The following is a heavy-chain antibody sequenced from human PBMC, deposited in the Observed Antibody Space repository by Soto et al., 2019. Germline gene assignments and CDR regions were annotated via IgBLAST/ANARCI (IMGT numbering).Heavy chain of an antibody. CDR2: TSAGGDST. D-gene: IGHD6-13*01. Sequence: EVQLLESGGGLVQPGGSLRLSCAASAFTFSSYAMTWVRQAPGKGLDWVSATSAGGDSTNYADSVQGRFTISRDNSKNTLYLQMNSLRAEDTAVYYCAKAMVAAAGTGAFDIWGQGTMVTVSS. V-gene: IGHV3-23*01. J-gene: IGHJ3*02. CDR1: AFTFSSYA. CDR3: AKAMVAAAGTGAFDI.